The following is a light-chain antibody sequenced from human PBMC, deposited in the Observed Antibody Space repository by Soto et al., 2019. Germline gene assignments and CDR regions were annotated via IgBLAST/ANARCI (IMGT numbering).Light chain of an antibody. J-gene: IGLJ2*01. CDR2: EVS. Sequence: QSVLTQPASVSGSPGQSITISCTGTSSDIGTYDYVSWYQQHPGKAPKLIIYEVSNRPSGVSNRFSGSKSGNTASLTISGLQAEDEADYYCNSYTPSRTLVFGGGTKVTVL. CDR1: SSDIGTYDY. CDR3: NSYTPSRTLV. V-gene: IGLV2-14*01.